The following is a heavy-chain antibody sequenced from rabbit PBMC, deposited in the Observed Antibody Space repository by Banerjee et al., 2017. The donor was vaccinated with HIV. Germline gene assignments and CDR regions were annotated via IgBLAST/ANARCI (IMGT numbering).Heavy chain of an antibody. D-gene: IGHD4-1*01. CDR1: GFDLSSNA. Sequence: QEQLEESGGDLVKPEGSLTLTCTASGFDLSSNAMCWVRQAPGKGPEWIACIGIGSGTTYYASWAKGRFTITKASSTTVTLQMTSLTAADTATYFCARDLAGVIGWNFGLWGPGTLVTVS. CDR2: IGIGSGTT. J-gene: IGHJ6*01. V-gene: IGHV1S45*01. CDR3: ARDLAGVIGWNFGL.